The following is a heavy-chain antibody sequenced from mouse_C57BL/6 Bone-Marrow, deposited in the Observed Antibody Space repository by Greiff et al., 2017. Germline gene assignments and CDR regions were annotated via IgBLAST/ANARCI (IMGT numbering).Heavy chain of an antibody. CDR3: ARNPSPSITTVVATDYWYFDV. Sequence: EVQRVESGPGLVKPSQSLSLTCSVTGYSITSGYYWNWIRQFPGNKLEWMGYISSDGSHNYNPSLKNRISITRDTSKNQFFLKLNSVTTEDTATYYCARNPSPSITTVVATDYWYFDVWGTGTTVTVSS. CDR2: ISSDGSH. V-gene: IGHV3-6*01. CDR1: GYSITSGYY. D-gene: IGHD1-1*01. J-gene: IGHJ1*03.